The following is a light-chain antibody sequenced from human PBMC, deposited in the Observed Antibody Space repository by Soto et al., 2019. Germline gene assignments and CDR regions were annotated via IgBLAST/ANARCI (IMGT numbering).Light chain of an antibody. Sequence: IQMTQSPSTLSASVGDRVTITCRASQSISTWLAWYQQKPGKAPKLLIYKASSLESGVPSRFSGSGSGTEFTLTISSLQPDDFATYYCQQYINRWTFGQGT. CDR2: KAS. CDR3: QQYINRWT. V-gene: IGKV1-5*03. J-gene: IGKJ1*01. CDR1: QSISTW.